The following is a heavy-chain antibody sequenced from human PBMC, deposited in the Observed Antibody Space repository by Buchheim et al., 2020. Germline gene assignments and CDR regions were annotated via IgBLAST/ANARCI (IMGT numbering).Heavy chain of an antibody. J-gene: IGHJ6*02. D-gene: IGHD3-10*01. CDR2: MNPNSGNT. V-gene: IGHV1-8*01. CDR3: ARGDGYYGSGSYGLYYYYYGMDV. CDR1: GYTFTSYD. Sequence: QVQLVQSGAEVKKPGASVKVSCKASGYTFTSYDINWVRQATGQGLEWMGWMNPNSGNTGYAQKFQGRVTMTRNTSISPAYMELSSLRSEDTAVYYCARGDGYYGSGSYGLYYYYYGMDVWGQGTT.